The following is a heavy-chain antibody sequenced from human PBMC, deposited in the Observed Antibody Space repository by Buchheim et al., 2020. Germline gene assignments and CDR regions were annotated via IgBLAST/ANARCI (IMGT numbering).Heavy chain of an antibody. CDR3: AKGARYPNV. Sequence: EMQLVQSGGGLVQPGGSLRLSCVASGFIFSDSWMTWFRQAPGKGLDWLATKKNDGSEQYYVDSVKGRFTVSRDSARNSVFLQVNNLRGDDTAVYFCAKGARYPNVWGQG. CDR1: GFIFSDSW. J-gene: IGHJ4*02. V-gene: IGHV3-7*01. D-gene: IGHD3-16*02. CDR2: KKNDGSEQ.